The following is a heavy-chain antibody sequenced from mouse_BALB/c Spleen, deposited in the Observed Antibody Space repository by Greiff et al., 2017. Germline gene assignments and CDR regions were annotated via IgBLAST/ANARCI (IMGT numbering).Heavy chain of an antibody. Sequence: VQLQQSGAELAKPGASVKMSCKASGYTFTSYWMHWVKQRPGQGLEWIGYINPSTGYTEYNQKFKDKATLTADKSSSTAYMQLSSLTSEDSAVYYCARSGDGYPYYFDYWGQGTTLTVSS. CDR1: GYTFTSYW. CDR2: INPSTGYT. V-gene: IGHV1-7*01. CDR3: ARSGDGYPYYFDY. D-gene: IGHD2-3*01. J-gene: IGHJ2*01.